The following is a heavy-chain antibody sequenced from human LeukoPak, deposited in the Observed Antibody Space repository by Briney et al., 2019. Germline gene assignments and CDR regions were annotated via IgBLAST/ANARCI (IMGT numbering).Heavy chain of an antibody. CDR1: GYSFTSYW. V-gene: IGHV5-51*01. Sequence: GESLQISCQGSGYSFTSYWIGWVRPMPGKGLEWMGIIYPGDSDTRYSPSFQGQVTISADKSISTAYLQWSSLKASDTAMYYCARPRGSYWDYFDYWGQGTLVTVSS. J-gene: IGHJ4*02. CDR3: ARPRGSYWDYFDY. D-gene: IGHD1-26*01. CDR2: IYPGDSDT.